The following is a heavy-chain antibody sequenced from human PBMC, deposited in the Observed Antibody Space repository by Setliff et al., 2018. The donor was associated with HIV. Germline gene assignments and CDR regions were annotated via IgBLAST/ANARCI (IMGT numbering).Heavy chain of an antibody. CDR1: GYTFSNYD. CDR3: ARGPYYDSNGYHLSSDY. CDR2: MNPNSGNT. Sequence: ASVKVSCKASGYTFSNYDISWVRQATGQGLEWMAWMNPNSGNTGYAQKFQGRVTLTRDTSISTAYMELSSLRSEDTAVYYCARGPYYDSNGYHLSSDYWGQGTLVTVSS. D-gene: IGHD3-22*01. V-gene: IGHV1-8*02. J-gene: IGHJ4*02.